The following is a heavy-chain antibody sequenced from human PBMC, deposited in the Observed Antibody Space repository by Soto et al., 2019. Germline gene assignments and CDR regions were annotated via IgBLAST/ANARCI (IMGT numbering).Heavy chain of an antibody. CDR3: AKDGGGYKYAYVMLDKNYYGMDV. Sequence: QVQLVESGGGVVQPGRSLRLSCAASGFTFSTYAMHWVRQAPGKGLEWVAVISYDGTNKYYADYVRGRFTISRDNSKNTLFPHMNSRRAEDTAVYYCAKDGGGYKYAYVMLDKNYYGMDVWGQGNTVTVSS. D-gene: IGHD5-18*01. J-gene: IGHJ6*02. CDR1: GFTFSTYA. CDR2: ISYDGTNK. V-gene: IGHV3-30-3*01.